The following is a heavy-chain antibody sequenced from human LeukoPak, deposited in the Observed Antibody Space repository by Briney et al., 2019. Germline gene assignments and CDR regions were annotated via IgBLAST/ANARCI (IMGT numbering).Heavy chain of an antibody. Sequence: GGSLRLSCAASGFTFSSYAMSWVRQAPGKGLEWVANIKQDGSEKYYVDSVKGRFTISRDNAKNSLYLQMNSLRAEDTAVYYCARVGNDYGDYAGYYYYGMDVWGQGTTVTVSS. CDR2: IKQDGSEK. V-gene: IGHV3-7*01. CDR1: GFTFSSYA. J-gene: IGHJ6*02. CDR3: ARVGNDYGDYAGYYYYGMDV. D-gene: IGHD4-17*01.